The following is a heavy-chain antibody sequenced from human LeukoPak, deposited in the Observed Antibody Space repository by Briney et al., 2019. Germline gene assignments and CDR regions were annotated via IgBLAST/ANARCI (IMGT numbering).Heavy chain of an antibody. J-gene: IGHJ4*02. CDR1: GFTFSTYW. D-gene: IGHD1-1*01. V-gene: IGHV3-74*01. CDR3: VRDALGTTPYDY. Sequence: GGSLRLSCAASGFTFSTYWMNWVRQVPGKGLVWVSHINPDGSATRYADSVKGRFTISRDNAGNTLYLQMNGLRAEDTAAYYCVRDALGTTPYDYWGQGILVTVSS. CDR2: INPDGSAT.